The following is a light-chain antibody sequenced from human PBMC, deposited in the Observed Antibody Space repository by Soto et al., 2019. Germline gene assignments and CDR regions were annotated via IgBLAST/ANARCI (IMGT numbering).Light chain of an antibody. V-gene: IGKV1-5*01. CDR1: QSVSSW. Sequence: DIQMTQSPSTLSASVGDRVTITCRASQSVSSWLAWYQQKPGKAPKLLIYDASSLESGVPSRFSGTGSGTDFTLTISSLQPEDFATYYCQQLNSYPHTFGPGTKVDIK. CDR3: QQLNSYPHT. J-gene: IGKJ3*01. CDR2: DAS.